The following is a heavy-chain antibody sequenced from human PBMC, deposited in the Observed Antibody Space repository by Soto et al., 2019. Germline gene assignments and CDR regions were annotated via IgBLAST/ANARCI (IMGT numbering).Heavy chain of an antibody. D-gene: IGHD6-13*01. CDR1: GYTFTSYY. CDR2: INPSGGST. CDR3: ARDWYSSSWSPTGYYYGMDV. V-gene: IGHV1-46*01. Sequence: ASVKVSCKASGYTFTSYYMHWVRQAPGQWLEWMGIINPSGGSTSYAQKFQGRVTMTRDTSTSTVYMERSSLRSEDTAVYYCARDWYSSSWSPTGYYYGMDVWGQGTTVTVSS. J-gene: IGHJ6*02.